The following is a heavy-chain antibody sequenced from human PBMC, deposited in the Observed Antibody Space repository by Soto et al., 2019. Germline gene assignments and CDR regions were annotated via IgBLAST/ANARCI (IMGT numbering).Heavy chain of an antibody. CDR3: ARRLNWKYDY. D-gene: IGHD1-7*01. V-gene: IGHV5-51*01. Sequence: EVQLVQSGAEVKKPGESLKISCKTSGYIFTTHWIVWVRQMPGKGPECMGVVFPGDSDTRYSPSFQGQVTITADKSINTAYLQWSSLKASDTAMYYCARRLNWKYDYWGQGTMVTVSS. CDR2: VFPGDSDT. J-gene: IGHJ4*02. CDR1: GYIFTTHW.